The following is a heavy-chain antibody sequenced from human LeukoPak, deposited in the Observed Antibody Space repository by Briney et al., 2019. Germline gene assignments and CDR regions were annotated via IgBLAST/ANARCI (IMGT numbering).Heavy chain of an antibody. CDR3: ARGRWELKRRAFDI. CDR1: GGSFSGYY. D-gene: IGHD1-26*01. Sequence: SETLSLTCAVYGGSFSGYYWSWIRQPPGKGLEWIGEINHSGSTNYNPSLKSRVTISVDTSKNQFSLKLSSVAAADTAVYYCARGRWELKRRAFDIWGQGTMVTVSS. V-gene: IGHV4-34*01. CDR2: INHSGST. J-gene: IGHJ3*02.